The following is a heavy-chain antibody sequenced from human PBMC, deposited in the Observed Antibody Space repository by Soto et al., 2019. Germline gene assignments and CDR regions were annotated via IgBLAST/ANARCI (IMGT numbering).Heavy chain of an antibody. CDR1: GGSISSSSYY. D-gene: IGHD3-16*01. J-gene: IGHJ6*03. V-gene: IGHV4-39*01. CDR2: IYYSGSA. Sequence: TSETLSLTCTVSGGSISSSSYYWGWIRQPPGKGLEWIGSIYYSGSAYYNPSLKSRVTISVDTSKNQFSLKLSSVTAADTALYYCATLFHFMRRYYYYYYMDVWGKGTTVTVSS. CDR3: ATLFHFMRRYYYYYYMDV.